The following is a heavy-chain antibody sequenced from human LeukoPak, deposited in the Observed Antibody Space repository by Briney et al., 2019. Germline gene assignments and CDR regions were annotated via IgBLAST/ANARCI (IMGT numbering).Heavy chain of an antibody. J-gene: IGHJ3*02. D-gene: IGHD6-19*01. CDR1: GFTFSSYA. V-gene: IGHV3-53*01. Sequence: GGSLRLSCAASGFTFSSYAMSWVRQAPGKGLEWVSVIYSGGSTYYADSVKGRFTISRDNSKNMLYLQMNSLRAEDTAVYYCARVRGSSGWYDAFDIWGQGTMVTVSS. CDR2: IYSGGST. CDR3: ARVRGSSGWYDAFDI.